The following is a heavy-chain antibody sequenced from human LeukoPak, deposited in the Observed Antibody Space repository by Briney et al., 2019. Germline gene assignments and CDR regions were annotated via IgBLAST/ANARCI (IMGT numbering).Heavy chain of an antibody. CDR3: ARETYSSGWYFDY. Sequence: KPSETLSLTCTVSGGSISSYYWSWIRQPPGKGLEWIGYIFYSGSTNYNPPLKSRVTMSVDTSKNQFSLKLSSVTAADTAVYYCARETYSSGWYFDYCGQGTLVTVSS. V-gene: IGHV4-59*12. CDR1: GGSISSYY. J-gene: IGHJ4*02. D-gene: IGHD6-19*01. CDR2: IFYSGST.